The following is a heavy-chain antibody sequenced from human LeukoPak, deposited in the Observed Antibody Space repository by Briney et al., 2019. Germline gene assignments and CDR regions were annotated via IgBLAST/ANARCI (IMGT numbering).Heavy chain of an antibody. Sequence: ASETLSLTCTVSGGFISSYYWSWIRQPPGKGLEWIGYIYYSGSTNYNPSLKSRVTISVDTSKNQFSLKLSSVTAADTAVYYCAALNVVITSWYFDLWGRGTLVTVSS. V-gene: IGHV4-59*01. J-gene: IGHJ2*01. D-gene: IGHD3-22*01. CDR2: IYYSGST. CDR1: GGFISSYY. CDR3: AALNVVITSWYFDL.